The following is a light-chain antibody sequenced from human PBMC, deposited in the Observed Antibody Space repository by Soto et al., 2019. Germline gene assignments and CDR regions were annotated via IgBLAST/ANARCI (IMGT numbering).Light chain of an antibody. Sequence: ELTQPPSVSVSPGQTASITCSGDKLGDKYACWYQQKPGQSPVLVIYQDSKRPSGIPERFSGSNSGNTATLTISGTQAMDEADYYCQAWDSSTAEVFGGGTKLTVL. CDR3: QAWDSSTAEV. J-gene: IGLJ2*01. CDR1: KLGDKY. CDR2: QDS. V-gene: IGLV3-1*01.